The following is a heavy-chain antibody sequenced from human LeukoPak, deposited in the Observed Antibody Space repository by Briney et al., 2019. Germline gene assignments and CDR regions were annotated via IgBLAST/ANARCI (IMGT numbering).Heavy chain of an antibody. D-gene: IGHD3-22*01. V-gene: IGHV3-73*01. CDR1: GLTFSGSV. CDR2: IRSKANSYAT. Sequence: GGSLRLSCAASGLTFSGSVMHWVRQASGKGLGWVGRIRSKANSYATAYAASVKGRFTISRDDSKNTAYLQMNSLKTEDTAVYFCIRAPNYYDSSGGFDPWGQGTLVTVSS. J-gene: IGHJ5*02. CDR3: IRAPNYYDSSGGFDP.